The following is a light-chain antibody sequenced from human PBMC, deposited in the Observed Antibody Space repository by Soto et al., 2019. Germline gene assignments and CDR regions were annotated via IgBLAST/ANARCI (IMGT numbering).Light chain of an antibody. CDR2: GAS. CDR3: QQYGGWT. J-gene: IGKJ1*01. Sequence: EIVLTQSPGTLSLSPGERATLSCRASQSISSNYLAWHQQKPGQAPRLLIYGASSRATGIPDRFSGSGSGTDFTLTISRLEPEDSAIYYCQQYGGWTFGQGTKVEIK. V-gene: IGKV3-20*01. CDR1: QSISSNY.